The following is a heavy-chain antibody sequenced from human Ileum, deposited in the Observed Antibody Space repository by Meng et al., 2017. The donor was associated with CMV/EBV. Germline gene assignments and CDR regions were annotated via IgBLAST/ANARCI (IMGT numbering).Heavy chain of an antibody. D-gene: IGHD2-15*01. CDR2: IKEDGSEK. CDR3: ARWWGEGSTSGFDY. V-gene: IGHV3-7*01. CDR1: GFTFDKYW. J-gene: IGHJ4*02. Sequence: GGSLRLSCAASGFTFDKYWMTWVRQAPGQGLEWVANIKEDGSEKNYIDSVKGRFTISRDNSNNLVYLQMSILRAEDTSVYYCARWWGEGSTSGFDYWGQGTLVTVSS.